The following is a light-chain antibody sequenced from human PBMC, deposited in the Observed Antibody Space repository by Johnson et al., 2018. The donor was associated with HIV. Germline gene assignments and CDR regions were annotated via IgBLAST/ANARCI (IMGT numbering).Light chain of an antibody. J-gene: IGLJ1*01. V-gene: IGLV1-51*02. CDR2: ENN. CDR1: SSNIGNNY. Sequence: QSVLTQPPSVSAAPGQKVTISCSGSSSNIGNNYISWYQHLPGTAPKLLMYENNKRPSGISDRFSDSQSGTSATLAITGLQTGDAADYYCGTWDTSLGAHYVFGSGTKVTVL. CDR3: GTWDTSLGAHYV.